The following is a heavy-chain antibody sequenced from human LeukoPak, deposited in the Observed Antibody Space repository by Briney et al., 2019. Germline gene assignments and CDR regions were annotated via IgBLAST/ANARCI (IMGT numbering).Heavy chain of an antibody. D-gene: IGHD3-22*01. CDR3: ARAGYYDSSGSWGWYFDY. CDR1: GGSIRSSYYS. CDR2: IYHSGST. Sequence: SETLSLTCTVSGGSIRSSYYSWSWIRQPPGKGLEWIGYIYHSGSTYYNPSLKSRVTISVDRSKNQFSLKLSSVTAADTAVYYCARAGYYDSSGSWGWYFDYWGQGTLVTVSS. V-gene: IGHV4-30-2*01. J-gene: IGHJ4*02.